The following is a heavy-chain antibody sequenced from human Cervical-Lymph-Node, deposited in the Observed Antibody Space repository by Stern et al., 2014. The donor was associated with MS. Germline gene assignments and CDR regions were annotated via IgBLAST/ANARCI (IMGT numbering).Heavy chain of an antibody. Sequence: QLQLQESGPGLVKPSETLSLTCTVSGGSISSRSYYWGWIRQPPGKELEWIGSIYYSGSTYYNPSLKSRLTISVDTSKNQFSLRLISLTAADTALYYCARHYRGTSQIAVPGSAPHAMDVWGQGTTVTVSS. CDR3: ARHYRGTSQIAVPGSAPHAMDV. CDR2: IYYSGST. CDR1: GGSISSRSYY. D-gene: IGHD6-19*01. V-gene: IGHV4-39*01. J-gene: IGHJ6*02.